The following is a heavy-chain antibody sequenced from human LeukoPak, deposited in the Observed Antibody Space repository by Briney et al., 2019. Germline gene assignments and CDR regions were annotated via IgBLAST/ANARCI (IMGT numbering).Heavy chain of an antibody. D-gene: IGHD2-2*01. Sequence: GGSLRLSCAASGFTFTSYGMHWVRQAPGKGLEWVAVISYDGNNEYYADSVKGRFTISRDNSKNTLYLQMNSLRTEDTAVYYCAKDSLVYCSSTSCHKGYSDYWGQGTPVTVSA. V-gene: IGHV3-30*18. CDR1: GFTFTSYG. CDR3: AKDSLVYCSSTSCHKGYSDY. CDR2: ISYDGNNE. J-gene: IGHJ4*02.